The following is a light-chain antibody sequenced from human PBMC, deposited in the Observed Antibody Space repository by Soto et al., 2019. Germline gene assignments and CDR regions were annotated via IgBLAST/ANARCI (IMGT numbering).Light chain of an antibody. V-gene: IGLV2-18*01. CDR1: STDFVSYNR. Sequence: QSALTQPPSMSGSPGQSVTISCTGTSTDFVSYNRVSWYQQPPGTAPKLIIYEASNRPSGVPDRFSGSKSGNTASLTISGPQAADEADYYCSLYTSENTYVFXTGTKVTVL. CDR2: EAS. J-gene: IGLJ1*01. CDR3: SLYTSENTYV.